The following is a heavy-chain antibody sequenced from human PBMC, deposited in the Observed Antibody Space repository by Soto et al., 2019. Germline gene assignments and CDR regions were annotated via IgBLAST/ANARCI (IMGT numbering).Heavy chain of an antibody. Sequence: SETLSLTCAFYGGSFSGYYWIWIRQPPGKGLEWIGEINHSGSTNYNPSLKSRVTISVDTSKNQFSLKLSSVTAADTAVYYCAPMVRGANYYFDYWGQGTLVTVSS. D-gene: IGHD3-10*01. CDR2: INHSGST. V-gene: IGHV4-34*01. CDR3: APMVRGANYYFDY. CDR1: GGSFSGYY. J-gene: IGHJ4*02.